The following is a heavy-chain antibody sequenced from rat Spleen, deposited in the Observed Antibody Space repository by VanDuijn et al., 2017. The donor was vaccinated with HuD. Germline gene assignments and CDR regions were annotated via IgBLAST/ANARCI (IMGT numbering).Heavy chain of an antibody. CDR3: ARGSADY. J-gene: IGHJ2*01. CDR1: GFSLTSNS. Sequence: VQLKESGPGLVQPSQTLSLTCPVYGFSLTSNSVSWIRQPPGNGLERMGIIWSNGSTDYNSAIKSRLSISRDTSKSQVFLKMNSLQTEDTAMYFCARGSADYWGQGVMVTVSS. CDR2: IWSNGST. V-gene: IGHV2-47*01.